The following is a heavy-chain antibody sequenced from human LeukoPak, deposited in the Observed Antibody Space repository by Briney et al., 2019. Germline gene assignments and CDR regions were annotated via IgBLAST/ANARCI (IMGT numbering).Heavy chain of an antibody. Sequence: GGSLRLSCAASTFTFSSYNMNWVRQAPGRGLEWVSSISSSGTYIYYRDSVKGRFTISRDNAENSLYLEMNSLRVEDTAIYYCVRDRGSYRPIDYWGQGTLVTVSS. V-gene: IGHV3-21*01. CDR1: TFTFSSYN. CDR3: VRDRGSYRPIDY. CDR2: ISSSGTYI. D-gene: IGHD1-26*01. J-gene: IGHJ4*02.